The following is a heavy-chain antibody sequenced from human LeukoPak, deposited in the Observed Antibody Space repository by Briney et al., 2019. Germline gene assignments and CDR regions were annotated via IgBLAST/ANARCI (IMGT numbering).Heavy chain of an antibody. CDR1: GGSISSGDYY. J-gene: IGHJ5*02. Sequence: SQTLSLTCTVSGGSISSGDYYWSWIRQPPGKGLELIGYIYYSGSTYYNPSLKGRVTISVDTSKNQFSLKLSSVTAADTAVYYCARGGMTFHNWFDPWGQGTLVTVSS. V-gene: IGHV4-30-4*01. D-gene: IGHD2/OR15-2a*01. CDR3: ARGGMTFHNWFDP. CDR2: IYYSGST.